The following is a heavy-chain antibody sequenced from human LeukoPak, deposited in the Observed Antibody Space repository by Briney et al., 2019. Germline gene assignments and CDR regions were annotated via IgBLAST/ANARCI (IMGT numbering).Heavy chain of an antibody. J-gene: IGHJ4*02. CDR2: IVVGSGNT. CDR1: GFTFTSSA. Sequence: GTSVKVSCKASGFTFTSSAVQWVRQARGQRLEWIGWIVVGSGNTNYAQKFQERVTITRDMSTSTAYMELSSLRSEDTAVYYCARTIAVAGTDKPIGYWGQGTLVTVSS. CDR3: ARTIAVAGTDKPIGY. V-gene: IGHV1-58*01. D-gene: IGHD6-19*01.